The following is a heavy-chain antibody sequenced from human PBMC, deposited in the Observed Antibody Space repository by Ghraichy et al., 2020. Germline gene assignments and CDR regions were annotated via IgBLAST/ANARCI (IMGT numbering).Heavy chain of an antibody. D-gene: IGHD5-18*01. Sequence: SETLLTCTVSGGSISGYYWSWIRQPPGKGLEWIGEINHSGSTNYNPSLKSRVTISVDTSKNQFSLKLSSVTAADTAVYYCARRGGIQLWLDLGRYFDYWGQGTLVTVSS. CDR2: INHSGST. CDR1: GGSISGYY. J-gene: IGHJ4*02. CDR3: ARRGGIQLWLDLGRYFDY. V-gene: IGHV4-34*01.